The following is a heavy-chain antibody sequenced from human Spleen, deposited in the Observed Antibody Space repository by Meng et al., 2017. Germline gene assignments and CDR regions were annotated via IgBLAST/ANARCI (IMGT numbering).Heavy chain of an antibody. D-gene: IGHD6-19*01. CDR3: AREGVAGFSAFDI. CDR1: EDTFSSYR. J-gene: IGHJ3*02. V-gene: IGHV1-69*04. CDR2: IIPVVGIT. Sequence: SVKVSCKASEDTFSSYRIAWVRQAPGKGLEWMGRIIPVVGITDYAQKFQGRVTITADKSTSKAYMDLRRLRFDDTAVYYCAREGVAGFSAFDIWGRGTMVTVSS.